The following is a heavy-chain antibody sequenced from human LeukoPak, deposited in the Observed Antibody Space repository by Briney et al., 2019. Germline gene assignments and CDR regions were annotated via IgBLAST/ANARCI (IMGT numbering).Heavy chain of an antibody. Sequence: GGSLRLSCAASGFTFRSYWMTWVRQAPGKGLEWVANIKEDGSQKYYVDSVQGRFTISRDNAKNSLYLHMDSLRAEDRAVYYCARSRSVSNYKGMDVWGQGTTVTVSS. CDR2: IKEDGSQK. CDR3: ARSRSVSNYKGMDV. J-gene: IGHJ6*02. V-gene: IGHV3-7*01. CDR1: GFTFRSYW. D-gene: IGHD5/OR15-5a*01.